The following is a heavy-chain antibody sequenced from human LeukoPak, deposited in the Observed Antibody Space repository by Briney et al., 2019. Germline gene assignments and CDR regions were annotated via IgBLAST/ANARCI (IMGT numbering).Heavy chain of an antibody. CDR2: IYYSGST. CDR1: GGSISSSSYY. D-gene: IGHD3-16*01. V-gene: IGHV4-39*01. J-gene: IGHJ4*02. Sequence: PSETLSLTCTASGGSISSSSYYWGWIRQPPGKGLEWIGSIYYSGSTYYNPSLKSRVTISVDTSKNQFSLKLSSVTAADTAVYYCARPGDDYWGQGTLVTVSS. CDR3: ARPGDDY.